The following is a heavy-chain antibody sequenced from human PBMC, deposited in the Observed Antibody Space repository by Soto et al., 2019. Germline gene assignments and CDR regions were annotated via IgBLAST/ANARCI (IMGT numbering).Heavy chain of an antibody. V-gene: IGHV3-23*01. J-gene: IGHJ4*02. Sequence: EVQLLESGGGLVQPGGSLRLSCVASGFTFSDYAMSWVRQAPGKGLEWVSAVSASGGTPYYADSVRGRFTISRDNSKNTFYLQMNNLRVEDTAISTCAKDTTSWRTWHFDSWGQGTLVTVSS. D-gene: IGHD6-13*01. CDR1: GFTFSDYA. CDR2: VSASGGTP. CDR3: AKDTTSWRTWHFDS.